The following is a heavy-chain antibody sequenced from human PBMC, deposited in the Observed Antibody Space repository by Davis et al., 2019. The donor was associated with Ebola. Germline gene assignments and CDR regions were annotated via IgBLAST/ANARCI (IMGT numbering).Heavy chain of an antibody. Sequence: SETLSLTCAVYGGSFSGYYWSWIRQPPGKGLEWIGEINHSGSTNYNPSLKSRVTISVDTSKNQFSLKLSSVTAADTAVYYCARDNGSWYYYYYGMDVWGQGTTVTVSS. CDR1: GGSFSGYY. J-gene: IGHJ6*02. D-gene: IGHD6-13*01. CDR3: ARDNGSWYYYYYGMDV. CDR2: INHSGST. V-gene: IGHV4-34*01.